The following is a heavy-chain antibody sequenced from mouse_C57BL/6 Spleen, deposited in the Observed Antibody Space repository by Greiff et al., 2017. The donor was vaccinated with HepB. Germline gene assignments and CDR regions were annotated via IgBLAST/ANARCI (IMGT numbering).Heavy chain of an antibody. Sequence: EVHLVESGGGLVKPGGSLKLSCAASGFTFSSYAMSWVRQTPEKRLEWVATISDGGSYTYYPDNVKGRFTISRDNAKNNLYLQMSHLKSEDTAMYYCAREGDYGSSYAFAYWGQGTLVTVSA. CDR1: GFTFSSYA. CDR2: ISDGGSYT. V-gene: IGHV5-4*01. J-gene: IGHJ3*01. CDR3: AREGDYGSSYAFAY. D-gene: IGHD1-1*01.